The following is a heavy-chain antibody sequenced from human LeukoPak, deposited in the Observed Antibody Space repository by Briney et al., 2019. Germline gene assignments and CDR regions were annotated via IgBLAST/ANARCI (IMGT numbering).Heavy chain of an antibody. V-gene: IGHV1-2*02. Sequence: ASVKVSCKASGYTFTGYYMHWVRQAPGQGLEWMGWINPNSGGTDYAQNFQGRVTLTRDTSLSTAYMELSRLRSDDTAVYYCAREDIVVVVAATRCDYFDYWGQGTLVTVSS. CDR1: GYTFTGYY. CDR3: AREDIVVVVAATRCDYFDY. CDR2: INPNSGGT. J-gene: IGHJ4*02. D-gene: IGHD2-15*01.